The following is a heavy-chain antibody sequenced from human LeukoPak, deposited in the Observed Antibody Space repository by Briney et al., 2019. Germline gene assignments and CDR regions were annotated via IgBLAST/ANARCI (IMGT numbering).Heavy chain of an antibody. D-gene: IGHD6-19*01. CDR2: ISGSGDST. V-gene: IGHV3-23*01. CDR3: AKDPYSSGPYNWFDP. CDR1: GFTFSSFA. Sequence: GGSLRLSCAASGFTFSSFAMTWVPQAPGKGLEGVSAISGSGDSTYYADPVKGLFTISRYNSKNTLYLQMNRLRAEDTAVYYCAKDPYSSGPYNWFDPWGQGTLVTVSS. J-gene: IGHJ5*02.